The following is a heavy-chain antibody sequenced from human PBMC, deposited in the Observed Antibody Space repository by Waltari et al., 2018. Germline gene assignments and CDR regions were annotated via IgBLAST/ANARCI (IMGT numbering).Heavy chain of an antibody. Sequence: QVQLQESGPGLVKPSETLSLTCTVSGGSISSYYWSWIRQPPGKGLEWIGYIYYRWSTNSNPSRSSRVTISVDTSKNPFSLKRSSVTAADTAVYYCARGVYYGSGSYYNWFDPWGQGTLVTVSS. CDR1: GGSISSYY. CDR2: IYYRWST. D-gene: IGHD3-10*01. CDR3: ARGVYYGSGSYYNWFDP. J-gene: IGHJ5*02. V-gene: IGHV4-59*01.